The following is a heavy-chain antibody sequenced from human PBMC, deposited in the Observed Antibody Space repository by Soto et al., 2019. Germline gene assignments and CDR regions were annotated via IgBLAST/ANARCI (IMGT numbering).Heavy chain of an antibody. CDR1: DYSISSRCSX. Sequence: SLSCRVADYSISSRCSXWCSIRRQPGKGLEWIGDIYYIGTTHYNPSLKSRVTISVDTSKNQFSLKLSSVTAANSVVYYCARGSVAGNYYCNYMDVWGKGTTVTVSS. V-gene: IGHV4-31*03. D-gene: IGHD6-19*01. J-gene: IGHJ6*03. CDR3: ARGSVAGNYYCNYMDV. CDR2: IYYIGTT.